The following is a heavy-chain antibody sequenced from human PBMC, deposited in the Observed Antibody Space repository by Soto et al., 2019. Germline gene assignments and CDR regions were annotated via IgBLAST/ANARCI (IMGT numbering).Heavy chain of an antibody. Sequence: AXVKVSCKASGYTFTGYYMHWVRQAPGQGLEWMGWINPNSGGTNYAQKFQGWVTMTRDTSISTAYMELSRLRSDDTAVYYCARGRRITIFGVVIGSYYGMDVWGQGTTVTVSS. CDR2: INPNSGGT. V-gene: IGHV1-2*04. CDR3: ARGRRITIFGVVIGSYYGMDV. D-gene: IGHD3-3*01. J-gene: IGHJ6*02. CDR1: GYTFTGYY.